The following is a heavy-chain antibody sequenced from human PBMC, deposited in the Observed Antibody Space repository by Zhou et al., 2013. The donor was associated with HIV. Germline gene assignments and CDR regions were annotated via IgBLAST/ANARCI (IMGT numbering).Heavy chain of an antibody. CDR2: SIPVHQPT. J-gene: IGHJ4*02. D-gene: IGHD3-3*01. CDR3: ARGEFWNHYTTSFPRELDS. V-gene: IGHV1-69*09. Sequence: QSQLAQSGPEVKKPGSSVKISCAGGFNNRAVTWVRQVPGQGLTWVGSSIPVHQPTTYAQQFQGRVSITTDRSLWTAFLEVKSLQEDDTAVYYCARGEFWNHYTTSFPRELDSWGQGTLVTVSS. CDR1: GFNNRA.